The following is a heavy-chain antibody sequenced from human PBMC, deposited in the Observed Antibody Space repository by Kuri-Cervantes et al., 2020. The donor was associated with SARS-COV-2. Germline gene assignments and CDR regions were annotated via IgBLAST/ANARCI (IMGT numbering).Heavy chain of an antibody. Sequence: SETLSLTCTVSGGSISSSSYYWGWIRQPPGKGLEWIGSIYYSGSTYYNPSLKSRVTISVDTSKNQFSLKLSSVTAADTAVYYCARHVPDWLLNWVDPWGQGTLVTVSS. V-gene: IGHV4-39*01. J-gene: IGHJ5*02. CDR3: ARHVPDWLLNWVDP. CDR2: IYYSGST. D-gene: IGHD3-9*01. CDR1: GGSISSSSYY.